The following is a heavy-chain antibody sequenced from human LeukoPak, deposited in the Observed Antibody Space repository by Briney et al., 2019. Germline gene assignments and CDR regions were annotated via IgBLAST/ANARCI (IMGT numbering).Heavy chain of an antibody. V-gene: IGHV3-21*04. J-gene: IGHJ4*02. CDR1: GFTFSSYS. CDR3: AKDYSNYDRFEY. Sequence: GGSLRLSCAASGFTFSSYSMNWVRQAPGKGLEWVSSISSSSSYIYYADSVKGRFTISRDNAKNSLYLQMNSLRAEDTAVYYCAKDYSNYDRFEYWGQGTQVTVSS. D-gene: IGHD4-11*01. CDR2: ISSSSSYI.